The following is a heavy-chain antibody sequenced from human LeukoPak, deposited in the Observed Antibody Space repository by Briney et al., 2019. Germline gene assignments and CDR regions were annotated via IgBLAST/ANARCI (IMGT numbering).Heavy chain of an antibody. CDR3: ARSLPATAAGANWFDP. CDR2: MCYSGST. Sequence: SETLSLTCAVSGGSISGYYWNWIRQPPGKGLEWIGYMCYSGSTNYNPSLKSRVTMSADTSRNQLSLKLSSVTAADTAVYYCARSLPATAAGANWFDPWGQGSLVTVSS. D-gene: IGHD6-13*01. CDR1: GGSISGYY. V-gene: IGHV4-59*12. J-gene: IGHJ5*02.